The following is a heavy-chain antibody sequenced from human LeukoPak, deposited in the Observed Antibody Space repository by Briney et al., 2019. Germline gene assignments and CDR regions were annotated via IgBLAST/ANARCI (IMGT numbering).Heavy chain of an antibody. CDR2: VSGGGGNT. Sequence: GGTLRLSCAAAGFTFSNYGLSWVRQAPGKGLEWVSAVSGGGGNTYYADSVKGRFTISRDNSKNTLYLQMNSLRVDDTAIYYCSNSPPTYGDLDYWGQGTLVTVSS. V-gene: IGHV3-23*01. D-gene: IGHD3-10*01. J-gene: IGHJ4*02. CDR1: GFTFSNYG. CDR3: SNSPPTYGDLDY.